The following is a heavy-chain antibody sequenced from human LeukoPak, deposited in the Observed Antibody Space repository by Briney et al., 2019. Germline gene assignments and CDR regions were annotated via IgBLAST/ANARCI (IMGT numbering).Heavy chain of an antibody. CDR2: ISAYNGNT. D-gene: IGHD1-26*01. CDR1: GYTFTSYG. CDR3: ARVSRGSYRYYFDY. V-gene: IGHV1-18*01. Sequence: ASVKVSCKASGYTFTSYGISWVRQAPGQGLEWMGWISAYNGNTNYAQELQGRVTMTTDTSTSTAYMELRSLRSDDTAVYYCARVSRGSYRYYFDYWGQGTLVTVSS. J-gene: IGHJ4*02.